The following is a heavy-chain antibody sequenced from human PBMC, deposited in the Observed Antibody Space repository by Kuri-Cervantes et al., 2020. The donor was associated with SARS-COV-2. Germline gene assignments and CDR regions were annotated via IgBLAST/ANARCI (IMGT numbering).Heavy chain of an antibody. CDR1: GYTFTSYG. CDR3: AKDAVRATIWRYFDL. D-gene: IGHD5-24*01. V-gene: IGHV1-18*01. CDR2: ISAYNGNT. Sequence: ASVKVSCKASGYTFTSYGISWVRQAPGQGLEWLGWISAYNGNTNYAQKLQGRVTMTTDTSTSTAYMELSRLRSDDTAVYYCAKDAVRATIWRYFDLWGRGNLVTVSS. J-gene: IGHJ2*01.